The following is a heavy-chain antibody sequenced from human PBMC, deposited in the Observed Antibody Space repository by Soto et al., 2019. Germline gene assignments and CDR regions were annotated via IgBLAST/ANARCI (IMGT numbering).Heavy chain of an antibody. Sequence: SLRLSCAASGFTFSSYGMHWVRQAPGKGLEWVAVISYDGSNKYYADSVKGRFTISRDNSKNTLYLQMNSLRAEDTAVYYCAKEGGSKPYYYYGMDVWGQGTTVTVSS. V-gene: IGHV3-30*18. CDR1: GFTFSSYG. J-gene: IGHJ6*02. CDR2: ISYDGSNK. CDR3: AKEGGSKPYYYYGMDV. D-gene: IGHD3-16*01.